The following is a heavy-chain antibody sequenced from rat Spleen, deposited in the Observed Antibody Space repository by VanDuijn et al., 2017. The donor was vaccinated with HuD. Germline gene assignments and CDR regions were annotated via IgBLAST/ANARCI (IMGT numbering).Heavy chain of an antibody. J-gene: IGHJ1*01. Sequence: QVQLKESGPGLVQPSQTLSLTCTVSGFSLTSNGVSWVRQPPGKGLEWIAAISSGGATYYNSALKSRLNISRDTSKNQVFLKMNSLQSEDTTTYYCARGRIGHWYFDFWGPGTMVTVSS. CDR2: ISSGGAT. CDR1: GFSLTSNG. CDR3: ARGRIGHWYFDF. V-gene: IGHV2S12*01. D-gene: IGHD1-6*01.